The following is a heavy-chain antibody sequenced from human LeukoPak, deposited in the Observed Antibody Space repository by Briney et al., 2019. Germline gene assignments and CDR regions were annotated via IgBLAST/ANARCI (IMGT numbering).Heavy chain of an antibody. Sequence: SVKVSCKASGGTFSSYAISWVRQAPGQGLEWMGRIIPILGIANYAQKFQGRVTITTDESTSTAYMELSSLRSEDTAVYYCARIAELERGAYFDYWGQGTLVTVSS. V-gene: IGHV1-69*04. D-gene: IGHD6-13*01. CDR1: GGTFSSYA. J-gene: IGHJ4*02. CDR3: ARIAELERGAYFDY. CDR2: IIPILGIA.